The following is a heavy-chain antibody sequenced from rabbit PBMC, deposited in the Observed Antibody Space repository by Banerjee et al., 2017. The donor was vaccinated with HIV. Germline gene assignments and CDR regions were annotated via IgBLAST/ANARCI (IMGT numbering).Heavy chain of an antibody. CDR1: GIDFSSYG. Sequence: QSLEESGGDLVQPGGSLKLSCKASGIDFSSYGISWVRQAPGKGLEWIAWIYNGDGSTYYASWAKGRFTISKTSSTTVTLQMTSLTAADTATYFCARGGGAGYGYNLWGQGTLVTVS. CDR3: ARGGGAGYGYNL. CDR2: IYNGDGST. D-gene: IGHD6-1*01. J-gene: IGHJ4*01. V-gene: IGHV1S40*01.